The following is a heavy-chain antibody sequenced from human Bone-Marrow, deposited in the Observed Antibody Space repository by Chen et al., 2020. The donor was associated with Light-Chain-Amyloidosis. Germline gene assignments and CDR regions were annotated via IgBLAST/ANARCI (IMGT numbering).Heavy chain of an antibody. D-gene: IGHD3-9*01. Sequence: EVQLVESGGGLLQRGGSLRLSCAASGFAFSSYAMSWVRQAPGKGLEWVSTISGSGGSSYYGGSVKGRLTSSRDNSKNALFLQMNSLRAEDTAVYYCAKDISYDDILPGYPADAFDIWGQGTMVTVSS. J-gene: IGHJ3*02. CDR3: AKDISYDDILPGYPADAFDI. V-gene: IGHV3-23*04. CDR1: GFAFSSYA. CDR2: ISGSGGSS.